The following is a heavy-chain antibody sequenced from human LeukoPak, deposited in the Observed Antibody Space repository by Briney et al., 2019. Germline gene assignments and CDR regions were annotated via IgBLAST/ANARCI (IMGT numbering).Heavy chain of an antibody. CDR2: ISSSSSYI. D-gene: IGHD6-13*01. CDR3: ARPSGSIAAAGV. J-gene: IGHJ4*02. Sequence: GGSLRLSCAASGFTLSSYSMNWVRQAPGKGLEWVSSISSSSSYIYYADSVKGRFTISRDNAKNSLYLQMNSLRAEDTAVYYCARPSGSIAAAGVWGQGTLVTVSS. CDR1: GFTLSSYS. V-gene: IGHV3-21*01.